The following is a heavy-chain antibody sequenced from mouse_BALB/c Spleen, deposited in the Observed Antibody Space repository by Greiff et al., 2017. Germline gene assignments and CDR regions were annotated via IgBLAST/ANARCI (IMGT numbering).Heavy chain of an antibody. Sequence: VQLQQSGAELVRPGALVKLSCKASGFNITDYYMHWVKQRPEQGLEWIGWIDPENGNTIYDPKFQGKASITADTSSNTAYLQLSSLTSEDTAVYYCAYGSSYAMDYWGQGTSVTVSS. CDR2: IDPENGNT. CDR1: GFNITDYY. D-gene: IGHD1-1*01. V-gene: IGHV14-1*02. CDR3: AYGSSYAMDY. J-gene: IGHJ4*01.